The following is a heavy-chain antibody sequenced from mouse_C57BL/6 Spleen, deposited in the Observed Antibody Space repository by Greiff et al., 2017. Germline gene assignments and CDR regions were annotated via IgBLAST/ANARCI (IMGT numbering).Heavy chain of an antibody. CDR1: GYAFTNYC. D-gene: IGHD2-4*01. CDR2: INPGSGDT. J-gene: IGHJ2*01. Sequence: QVQLQQSGAELVRPGTSVKVSCKASGYAFTNYCIEWVKQRPGQGLEWIGVINPGSGDTNNNEKFKGKAALTSDKYSSTAYMQLSCLTSEDSAVSFCAIADYDRTAYWGQGTTLTVSS. CDR3: AIADYDRTAY. V-gene: IGHV1-54*01.